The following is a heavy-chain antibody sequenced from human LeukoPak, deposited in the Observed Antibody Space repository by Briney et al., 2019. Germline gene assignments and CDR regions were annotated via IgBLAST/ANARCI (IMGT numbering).Heavy chain of an antibody. D-gene: IGHD1-26*01. CDR3: ARAIVGADDAFDI. V-gene: IGHV4-59*11. J-gene: IGHJ3*02. CDR1: GGSMSSHY. CDR2: MYFCWST. Sequence: PSETLSLTCTVSGGSMSSHYWNWIRQPPRKGREWMGYMYFCWSTNYNPSLTSRVTISFDTSKNQFSLKLNSVTAADTAVYYCARAIVGADDAFDIWGQGTIVTVSS.